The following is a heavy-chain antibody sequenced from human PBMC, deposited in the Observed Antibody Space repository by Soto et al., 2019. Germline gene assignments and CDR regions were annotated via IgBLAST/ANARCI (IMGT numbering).Heavy chain of an antibody. J-gene: IGHJ5*02. CDR2: MSTSCDTI. CDR3: AMCLGFSSSSWFAP. CDR1: GFIFRDYF. Sequence: QVKLVESGGGVVKPGGSLRLSCAASGFIFRDYFMSWFRQAQGKGWEWLSSMSTSCDTIEYTDSVHGRFTMSRDNARNLVYLQMNSLSGYYTSVYYCAMCLGFSSSSWFAPWGQGPLVTVSS. D-gene: IGHD6-6*01. V-gene: IGHV3-11*01.